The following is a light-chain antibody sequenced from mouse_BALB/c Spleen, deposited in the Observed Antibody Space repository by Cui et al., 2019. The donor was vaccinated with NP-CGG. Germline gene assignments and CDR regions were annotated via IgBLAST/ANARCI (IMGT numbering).Light chain of an antibody. CDR1: TGAVTTNNY. CDR3: ALWYSNHWV. V-gene: IGLV1*01. J-gene: IGLJ1*01. CDR2: GTN. Sequence: QAVVTPESALPTSPGETVTLTCSSNTGAVTTNNYANWVQEKPDHLFTGLIGGTNNRAPGVPARFSGSLIGDKAALTITGAQTEDEAIYFCALWYSNHWVFGGGTKLTVL.